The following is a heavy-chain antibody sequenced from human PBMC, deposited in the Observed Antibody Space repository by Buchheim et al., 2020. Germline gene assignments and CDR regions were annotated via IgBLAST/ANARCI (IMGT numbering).Heavy chain of an antibody. J-gene: IGHJ6*02. V-gene: IGHV3-11*01. CDR3: ARLLRYCSGGSCYSYYYYYGMDV. Sequence: QVQLVESGGGLVRPGGSLRLSCAASGFTFSDYYMSWIRQAPGKGLEWVSYISSSGSTIYYADSLKGRFTISRDNAKNSLLLQMNSLRAEDTAVYYCARLLRYCSGGSCYSYYYYYGMDVWGQGTT. D-gene: IGHD2-15*01. CDR2: ISSSGSTI. CDR1: GFTFSDYY.